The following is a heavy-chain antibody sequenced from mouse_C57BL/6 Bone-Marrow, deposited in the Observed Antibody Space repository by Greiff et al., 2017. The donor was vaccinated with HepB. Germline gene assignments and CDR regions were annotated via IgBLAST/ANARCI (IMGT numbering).Heavy chain of an antibody. CDR3: ARYKDGYYGYFDV. V-gene: IGHV1-53*01. D-gene: IGHD2-3*01. J-gene: IGHJ1*03. CDR1: GSTFTSYW. Sequence: QVQLKQPGTELVKPGASVKLSCKASGSTFTSYWMHWVKQRPGQGLEWIGNINPSNGGTNYNEKFKSKATLTVDKSSSTAYMQLSSLTSEDSAVYYCARYKDGYYGYFDVWGTGTTVTVSS. CDR2: INPSNGGT.